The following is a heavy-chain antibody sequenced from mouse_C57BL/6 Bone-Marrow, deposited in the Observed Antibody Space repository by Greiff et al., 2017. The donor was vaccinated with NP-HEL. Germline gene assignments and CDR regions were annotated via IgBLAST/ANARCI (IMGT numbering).Heavy chain of an antibody. CDR3: ARAESNYGYYAMDY. Sequence: SGPELVKPGASVKIPCKASGYTFTDYNMDWVKQSHGKSLEWIGDINPNNGGTIYNQKFKGKATLTVDKSSSTAYMELRSLTSEDTAVYYCARAESNYGYYAMDYWGQGTSVTVSS. J-gene: IGHJ4*01. D-gene: IGHD2-5*01. CDR1: GYTFTDYN. V-gene: IGHV1-18*01. CDR2: INPNNGGT.